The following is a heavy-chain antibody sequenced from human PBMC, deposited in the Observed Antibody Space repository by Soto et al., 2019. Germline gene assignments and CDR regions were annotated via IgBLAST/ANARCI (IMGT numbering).Heavy chain of an antibody. CDR1: GFTFSSYD. CDR2: IGYHGSNK. Sequence: QVQLVESGGGVVQPGRSLRLSCAASGFTFSSYDMHWVRQAPGKGLEWVASIGYHGSNKYYADSVKGRFTISRDNSKNTLYLQMNSLTAEDTAVYYCARDRHYGSGRTSAFDIWGPGTMVTVSS. J-gene: IGHJ3*02. CDR3: ARDRHYGSGRTSAFDI. V-gene: IGHV3-33*01. D-gene: IGHD3-10*01.